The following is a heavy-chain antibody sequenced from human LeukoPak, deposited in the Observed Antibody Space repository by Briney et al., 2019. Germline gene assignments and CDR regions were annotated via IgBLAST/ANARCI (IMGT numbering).Heavy chain of an antibody. CDR1: GFTFSNAW. CDR3: TTAGRVVVAATSSTSVDY. V-gene: IGHV3-15*01. D-gene: IGHD2-15*01. CDR2: IKSKTDGGAT. J-gene: IGHJ4*02. Sequence: GGSLRLSCAASGFTFSNAWMSWVRQAPGKGLEWVGRIKSKTDGGATDYAAPVKGRFTISRDDSKNTLYLQMNSLKTEDTAVYYCTTAGRVVVAATSSTSVDYWGQGTLVTVSS.